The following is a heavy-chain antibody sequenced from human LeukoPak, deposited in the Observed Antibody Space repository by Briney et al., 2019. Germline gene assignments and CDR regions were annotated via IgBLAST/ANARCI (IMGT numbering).Heavy chain of an antibody. J-gene: IGHJ3*02. V-gene: IGHV1-2*02. CDR2: INPNSGGT. CDR1: GYTFTGYY. CDR3: ARSGGGNPLGDAFDI. Sequence: WASVKVSCKASGYTFTGYYMHWVRQAPGQGLEWMGWINPNSGGTNYAQKFQGRVTMTRDTSISTAYMELSRLRSDDTAVYYCARSGGGNPLGDAFDIWGQGTMVTVSS. D-gene: IGHD4-23*01.